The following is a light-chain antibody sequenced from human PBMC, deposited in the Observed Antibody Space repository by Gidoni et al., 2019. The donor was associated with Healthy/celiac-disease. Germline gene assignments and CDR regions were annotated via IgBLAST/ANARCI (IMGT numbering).Light chain of an antibody. Sequence: QSALTQPPPASGPPGQSVTISCTGTSSDVGCYNYVSWYQQHPGKAPKLMIYEVSKRPSGVPDRFSGSKSGNTASLTVSGLQAEDEADYYCSSYAGSNNFVVFGGGTKLTVL. CDR1: SSDVGCYNY. J-gene: IGLJ2*01. V-gene: IGLV2-8*01. CDR3: SSYAGSNNFVV. CDR2: EVS.